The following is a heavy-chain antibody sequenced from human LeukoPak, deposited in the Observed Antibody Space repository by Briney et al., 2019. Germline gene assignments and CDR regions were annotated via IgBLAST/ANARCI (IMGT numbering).Heavy chain of an antibody. CDR1: GFSLSTSGMC. D-gene: IGHD3-16*01. J-gene: IGHJ4*02. CDR3: ATFGTRTQYFDY. CDR2: IDWDDDK. V-gene: IGHV2-70*11. Sequence: SGPTLVNPTQTLTLTCTFSGFSLSTSGMCVSWVRQPPGKALEWLARIDWDDDKYYSTSLETRLAISKDTSKNQVVLTMTNMDPVDTATYYCATFGTRTQYFDYWGQGTLVTVPS.